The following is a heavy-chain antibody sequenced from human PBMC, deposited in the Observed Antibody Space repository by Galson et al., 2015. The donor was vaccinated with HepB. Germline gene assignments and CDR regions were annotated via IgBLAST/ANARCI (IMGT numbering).Heavy chain of an antibody. CDR1: GFSLSTSGVG. Sequence: PALVKPTQTLTLTCTFSGFSLSTSGVGVGWIRQPPGKALEWLALIYWDDDKRYSPSLKSRLTITKDTSKNQVVLTMTNMDPVDTATYYCAHVYYYGSGSPKPLSYFDYWGQGTLVTVSS. D-gene: IGHD3-10*01. V-gene: IGHV2-5*02. CDR2: IYWDDDK. CDR3: AHVYYYGSGSPKPLSYFDY. J-gene: IGHJ4*02.